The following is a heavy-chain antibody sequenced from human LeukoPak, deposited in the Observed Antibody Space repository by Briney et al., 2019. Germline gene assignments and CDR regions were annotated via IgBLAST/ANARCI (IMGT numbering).Heavy chain of an antibody. Sequence: PGGSLRLSCAASGFTCSTYTMNWVRQAPGKGLEWLSYITVSSSTYYAVSVQGRFTISRDNAKNSLYLQMNSLRDEDTAVYYCARGDTLSDLNAFDLWGQGTMVTVSS. J-gene: IGHJ3*01. CDR3: ARGDTLSDLNAFDL. CDR1: GFTCSTYT. V-gene: IGHV3-48*02. CDR2: ITVSSST.